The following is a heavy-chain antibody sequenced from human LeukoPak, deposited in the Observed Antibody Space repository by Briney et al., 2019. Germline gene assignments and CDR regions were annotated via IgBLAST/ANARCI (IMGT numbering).Heavy chain of an antibody. CDR1: GYTFTSYD. V-gene: IGHV1-8*01. CDR2: MNPNSGNT. Sequence: ASVTVSCKASGYTFTSYDINWVRQAPGRGLEWMGWMNPNSGNTDYAQKFQGRVTMTRNTSISTAYMELSSLRSEDTAVYYCARLHYDFWSGPNWFDPWGQGTLVTVSS. CDR3: ARLHYDFWSGPNWFDP. J-gene: IGHJ5*02. D-gene: IGHD3-3*01.